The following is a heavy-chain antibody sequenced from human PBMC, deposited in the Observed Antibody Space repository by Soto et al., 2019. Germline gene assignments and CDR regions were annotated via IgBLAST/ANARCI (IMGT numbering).Heavy chain of an antibody. J-gene: IGHJ4*02. V-gene: IGHV1-69*12. CDR2: IIPIFGTA. D-gene: IGHD3-16*01. CDR3: ARGQTGGGWGYYFDY. Sequence: QVQLVQSGAEVKKPGSSVKVSCKASGGTFSSYAIDWVRQAPGQGLEWMGGIIPIFGTADYAQKFQGRVTVTADESTSTANRGLSSLRSEDTAVYYCARGQTGGGWGYYFDYWGQGTLVTVSS. CDR1: GGTFSSYA.